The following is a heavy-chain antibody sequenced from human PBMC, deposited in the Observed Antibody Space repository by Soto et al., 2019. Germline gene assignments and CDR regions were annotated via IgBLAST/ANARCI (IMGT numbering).Heavy chain of an antibody. V-gene: IGHV5-10-1*01. CDR3: ARWGPLYSNYVPPWDWFDP. D-gene: IGHD4-4*01. J-gene: IGHJ5*02. Sequence: GESLKISCKGSGYSFTSYWISWRRQMPGKGLEWRGRIDPGDSYTNYSPSFQGHVTISADKSISTAYLQWSSLKASDTAMYYCARWGPLYSNYVPPWDWFDPWGQGTLGTVSS. CDR1: GYSFTSYW. CDR2: IDPGDSYT.